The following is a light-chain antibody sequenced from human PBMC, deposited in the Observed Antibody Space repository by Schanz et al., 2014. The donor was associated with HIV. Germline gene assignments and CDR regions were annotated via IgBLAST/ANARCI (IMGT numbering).Light chain of an antibody. CDR1: QSVGGSQ. CDR2: ATS. Sequence: EIVLTQSPGRLSLSPGERATLSCRASQSVGGSQLAWFQLKRGQPPRLLIYATSFRAVGIPDRFSGSGSETDFTFTISGLEPEDFAVYYCQQRSNWLTFGGGTKVEIK. V-gene: IGKV3D-20*02. CDR3: QQRSNWLT. J-gene: IGKJ4*01.